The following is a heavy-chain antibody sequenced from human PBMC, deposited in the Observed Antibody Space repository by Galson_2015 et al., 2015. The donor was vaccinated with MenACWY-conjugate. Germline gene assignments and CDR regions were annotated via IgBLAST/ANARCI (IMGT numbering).Heavy chain of an antibody. CDR2: IIPIFGTA. J-gene: IGHJ5*02. V-gene: IGHV1-69*13. CDR3: ARVLNPRDYDFWSGFDP. CDR1: GGTFSSYA. D-gene: IGHD3-3*01. Sequence: SVKVSCKASGGTFSSYAISWVRQAPGQGLEWMGGIIPIFGTANYAQKFQGRVTITADESTSTAYMELSSLRSEDTAVYYCARVLNPRDYDFWSGFDPWGQGTLVTVSS.